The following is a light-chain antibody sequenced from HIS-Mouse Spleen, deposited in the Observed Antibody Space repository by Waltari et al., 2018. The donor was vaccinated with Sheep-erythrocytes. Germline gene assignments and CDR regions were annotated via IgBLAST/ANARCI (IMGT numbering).Light chain of an antibody. V-gene: IGLV2-14*03. Sequence: QSALTQPASVSGSPGQSLTLPSTGTSTDVGGFNYVSWYQQHPGKAPKLMIYDVSNRPSGVSNRFSGSKSGNTASLTISGLQAEDEADYYCSSYTSSSGGVFGTGTKVTVL. CDR3: SSYTSSSGGV. CDR1: STDVGGFNY. CDR2: DVS. J-gene: IGLJ1*01.